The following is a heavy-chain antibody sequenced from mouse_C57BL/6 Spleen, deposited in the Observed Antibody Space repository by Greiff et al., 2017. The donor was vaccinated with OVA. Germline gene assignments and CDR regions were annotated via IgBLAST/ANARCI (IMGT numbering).Heavy chain of an antibody. V-gene: IGHV5-17*01. CDR1: GFTFSDYG. CDR2: ISSGSSTI. Sequence: EVKLMESGGGLVKPGGSLKLSCAASGFTFSDYGMHWVRQAPEKGLEWVAYISSGSSTIYYADTVKGRFTISRDNAKNTLFLQMTSLRSEDTAMYYCARHDWDLYYFDYWGQGTTLTVSS. CDR3: ARHDWDLYYFDY. J-gene: IGHJ2*01. D-gene: IGHD4-1*01.